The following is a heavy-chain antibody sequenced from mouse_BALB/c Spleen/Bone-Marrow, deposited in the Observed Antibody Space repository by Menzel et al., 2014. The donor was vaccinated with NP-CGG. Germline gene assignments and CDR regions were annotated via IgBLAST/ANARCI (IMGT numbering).Heavy chain of an antibody. CDR3: ARNYYDSSFYFDY. J-gene: IGHJ2*01. CDR2: IWGDGRT. V-gene: IGHV2-6-7*01. CDR1: GFPLTDYG. Sequence: VQGVESGPGLVAPSQSLSITCTVSGFPLTDYGVNWVRQPPGKGLEWLGMIWGDGRTDYNSALKSRLSISKDNSKRQVFLKMNSLQTDDTARYYCARNYYDSSFYFDYWGQGTTLTVSS. D-gene: IGHD1-1*01.